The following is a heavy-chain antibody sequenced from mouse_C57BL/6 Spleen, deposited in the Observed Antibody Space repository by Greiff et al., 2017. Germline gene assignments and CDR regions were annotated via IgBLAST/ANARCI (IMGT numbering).Heavy chain of an antibody. V-gene: IGHV1-69*01. Sequence: QVQLQQPGAELVMPGASVKLSCKASGYTFTSYWMHWVKQRPGQGLEWIGEIDPSDSYTNYNQKFKGKSTLTVDKSSSTAYMQLSSLTSEDSAVYYCARGEGPMDYWGQGTSVTVSS. D-gene: IGHD2-13*01. CDR1: GYTFTSYW. CDR3: ARGEGPMDY. CDR2: IDPSDSYT. J-gene: IGHJ4*01.